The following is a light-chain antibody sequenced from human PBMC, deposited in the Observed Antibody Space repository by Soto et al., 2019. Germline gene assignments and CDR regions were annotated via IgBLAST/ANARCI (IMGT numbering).Light chain of an antibody. CDR3: QQYAVSPIT. CDR1: QYINTR. J-gene: IGKJ5*01. CDR2: AAS. V-gene: IGKV3-20*01. Sequence: EIVLTQSPGTLFLSPGERATLSCRASQYINTRLAWYQHRPGQAPRLVIYAASTRATGIPDRFSGSGSGTDFALTISRLEPEDFAVFYCQQYAVSPITFGQGTRLEIK.